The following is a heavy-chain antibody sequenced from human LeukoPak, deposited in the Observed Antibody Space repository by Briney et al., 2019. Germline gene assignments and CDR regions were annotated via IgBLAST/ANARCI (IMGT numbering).Heavy chain of an antibody. J-gene: IGHJ4*02. Sequence: PGRSLRLSCAASGFTFSSYAMHWVRQAPGKGLEWVAVISYDGSNKYYADSVKGRFTISRDNSRNTLYLQMNSLRAEDTAVYYCAREAAAASFDYWGREPWSPSPQ. CDR2: ISYDGSNK. CDR1: GFTFSSYA. CDR3: AREAAAASFDY. D-gene: IGHD2-15*01. V-gene: IGHV3-30*04.